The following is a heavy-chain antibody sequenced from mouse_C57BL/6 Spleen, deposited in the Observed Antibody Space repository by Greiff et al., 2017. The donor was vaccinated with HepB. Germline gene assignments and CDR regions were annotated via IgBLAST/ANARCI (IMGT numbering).Heavy chain of an antibody. CDR3: ARRDEGFAY. CDR2: INPNNGGT. J-gene: IGHJ3*01. Sequence: DVQLQESGPELVKPGASVKIPCKASGYTFTDYNMDWVKQSHGKSLEWIGDINPNNGGTIYNQKFKGKATLTVDKSSSTAYMELRSLTSEDTAVYYCARRDEGFAYWGQGTLVTVSA. V-gene: IGHV1-18*01. CDR1: GYTFTDYN.